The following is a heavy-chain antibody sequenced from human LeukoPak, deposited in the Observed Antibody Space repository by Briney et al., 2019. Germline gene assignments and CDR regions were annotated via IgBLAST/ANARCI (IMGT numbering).Heavy chain of an antibody. V-gene: IGHV3-23*01. J-gene: IGHJ5*02. CDR2: IGDSGGET. CDR3: ARGSGGAAFDP. CDR1: GFSFSMSA. D-gene: IGHD2-15*01. Sequence: GGSLRLSCAASGFSFSMSAMSWVRQAPGKGLEWVSVIGDSGGETYYTDSAKGRFTISRDNSKNTLYLQMNSLRAEDTAVYHCARGSGGAAFDPWGQGNLVTVSS.